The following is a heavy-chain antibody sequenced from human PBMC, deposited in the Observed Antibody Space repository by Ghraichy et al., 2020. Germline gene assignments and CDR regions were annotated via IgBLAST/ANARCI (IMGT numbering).Heavy chain of an antibody. J-gene: IGHJ4*02. CDR2: VSSEGGST. V-gene: IGHV3-64D*06. CDR3: VRGEYSTSSALGY. CDR1: GFTFSTYA. Sequence: GSLRLSCSASGFTFSTYAMNWVRQAPGKGLEYVSAVSSEGGSTYYADSVKGRFTISRDNSKNMLYLQMSSLRAGDTAIYYCVRGEYSTSSALGYWGQGALVTVAS. D-gene: IGHD6-6*01.